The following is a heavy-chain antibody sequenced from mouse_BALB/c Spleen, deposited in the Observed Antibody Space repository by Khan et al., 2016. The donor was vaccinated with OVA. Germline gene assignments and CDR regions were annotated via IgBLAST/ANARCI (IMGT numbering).Heavy chain of an antibody. Sequence: EVKLLESGPGLVKPSQSLSLTCTATGYSITSGYGWNWIRQFPGNKLEWMGYISYSGSTNYNPSFKSRISITRDTSKNQFFLQLNSVTTEDTATYYWTRTARIKYWGQGTTLTVSS. CDR2: ISYSGST. D-gene: IGHD1-2*01. CDR1: GYSITSGYG. J-gene: IGHJ2*01. V-gene: IGHV3-2*02. CDR3: TRTARIKY.